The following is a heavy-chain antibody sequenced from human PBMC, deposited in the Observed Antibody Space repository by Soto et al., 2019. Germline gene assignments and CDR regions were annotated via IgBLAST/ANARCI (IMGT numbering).Heavy chain of an antibody. Sequence: CSHCILKDKGKGPVWVSRIRSDGSSISYADSVKGRFTISRDNAENTLYLQMNSLRVEDTAVYHCVIIXDCGGVNCEDRAFAFLGKGTMVIV. CDR2: IRSDGSSI. CDR1: C. CDR3: VIIXDCGGVNCEDRAFAF. J-gene: IGHJ3*01. D-gene: IGHD2-21*01. V-gene: IGHV3-74*01.